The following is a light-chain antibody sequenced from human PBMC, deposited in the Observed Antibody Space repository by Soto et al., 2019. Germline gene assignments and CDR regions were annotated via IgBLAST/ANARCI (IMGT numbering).Light chain of an antibody. Sequence: EIVLTQSPGTLSLSPGERATLSCRTSQSVDSSFVAWSQQKPDQAPRLLVYGASSRATGIPDRFSGSGSGRAFTLTINRLEPEEFAMYFCQQYGSSPWTFGQGTKVEIK. V-gene: IGKV3-20*01. CDR3: QQYGSSPWT. CDR1: QSVDSSF. CDR2: GAS. J-gene: IGKJ1*01.